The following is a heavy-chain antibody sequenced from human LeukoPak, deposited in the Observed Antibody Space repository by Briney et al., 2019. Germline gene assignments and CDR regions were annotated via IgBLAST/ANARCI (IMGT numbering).Heavy chain of an antibody. CDR3: ARMRGVVVIPTARPTFYFDY. Sequence: SETLSLTCTVSGGSISSSSYYWGWIRQPPGKGLEWIVSIYYSGSTYYNQSLKSRVTISIDTSKNQFSLKLTSVTAADTAMYYCARMRGVVVIPTARPTFYFDYWGQGILVTVSS. CDR2: IYYSGST. D-gene: IGHD2-2*01. CDR1: GGSISSSSYY. J-gene: IGHJ4*02. V-gene: IGHV4-39*01.